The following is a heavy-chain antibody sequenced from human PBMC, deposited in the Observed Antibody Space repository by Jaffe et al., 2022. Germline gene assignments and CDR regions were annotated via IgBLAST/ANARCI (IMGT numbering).Heavy chain of an antibody. V-gene: IGHV3-9*01. D-gene: IGHD3-10*01. CDR2: ISWNSGSI. CDR1: GFTFDDYA. CDR3: AKDYGSGSYYFDY. J-gene: IGHJ4*02. Sequence: EVQLVESGGGLVQPGRSLRLSCAASGFTFDDYAMHWVRQAPGKGLEWVSGISWNSGSIGYADSVKGRFTISRDNAKNSLYLQMNSLRAEDTALYYCAKDYGSGSYYFDYWGQGTLVTVSS.